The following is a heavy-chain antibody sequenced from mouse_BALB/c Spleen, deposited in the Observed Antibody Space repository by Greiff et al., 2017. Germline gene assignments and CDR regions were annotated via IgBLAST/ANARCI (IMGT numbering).Heavy chain of an antibody. CDR1: GYTFNGNW. CDR3: ARNSPFAY. V-gene: IGHV1S81*02. J-gene: IGHJ3*01. CDR2: INPSNGGT. Sequence: QVQLQQPGAELVKPGASVKLSCKASGYTFNGNWMHWVKLRPGQGFEWIGEINPSNGGTNYNEKFKRKATLTVDKSSSTAYMQLSSLTSEDSAVYYCARNSPFAYWGQGTLVTVSA.